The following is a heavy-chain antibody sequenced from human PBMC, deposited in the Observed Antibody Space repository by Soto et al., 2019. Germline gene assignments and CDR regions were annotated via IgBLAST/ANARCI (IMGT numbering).Heavy chain of an antibody. Sequence: SSETLSLTCAVYGGSFSGYYWSWIRQPPGKGLEWIGEINHSGSTNYNPSLKSRVTISVDTSKNQFSLKLSSVTAADTAVYYCARRPKDCSSTSCYFMRLYYGMDVWGQGTTVTVSS. CDR3: ARRPKDCSSTSCYFMRLYYGMDV. D-gene: IGHD2-2*01. CDR2: INHSGST. J-gene: IGHJ6*02. CDR1: GGSFSGYY. V-gene: IGHV4-34*01.